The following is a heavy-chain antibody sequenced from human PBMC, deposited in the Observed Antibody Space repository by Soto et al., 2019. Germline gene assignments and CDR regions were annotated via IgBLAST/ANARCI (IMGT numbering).Heavy chain of an antibody. D-gene: IGHD5-18*01. CDR3: ARDRMRYSYGFGPVGY. CDR1: GFTFSNYA. V-gene: IGHV3-23*01. CDR2: LSDGGGST. Sequence: GGSLRLSCAASGFTFSNYAMSWVRQAPGKGLEWVSGLSDGGGSTFYADSVKGRFTTSRDNAKNSLYLQMNSLRAEDTAVYYCARDRMRYSYGFGPVGYWGQGTLVTVSS. J-gene: IGHJ4*02.